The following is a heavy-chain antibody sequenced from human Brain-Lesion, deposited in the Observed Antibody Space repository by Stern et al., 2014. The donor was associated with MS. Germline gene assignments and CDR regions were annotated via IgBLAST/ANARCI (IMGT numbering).Heavy chain of an antibody. Sequence: VQLQESGPGLVKPSETLSLTCTVAGGSVSSTSYAWAWFRQPPGKGLEWIGTIYYSGNTYYSPSLKSRLTISLDPSQNQFSLQLRSVTAADTAVYYCAGEEDIRYCSGGSCTGNWFDPWGQGTLVTVSS. V-gene: IGHV4-39*01. CDR3: AGEEDIRYCSGGSCTGNWFDP. D-gene: IGHD2-15*01. CDR1: GGSVSSTSYA. CDR2: IYYSGNT. J-gene: IGHJ5*02.